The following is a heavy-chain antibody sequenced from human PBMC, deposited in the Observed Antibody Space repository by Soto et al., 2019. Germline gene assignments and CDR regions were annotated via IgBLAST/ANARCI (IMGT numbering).Heavy chain of an antibody. V-gene: IGHV4-59*12. CDR2: IYYSGST. CDR3: ARSIDP. J-gene: IGHJ5*02. CDR1: GGSISSYY. Sequence: SQTLSLTCTVSGGSISSYYWSRIRQPPGKGLEWIGYIYYSGSTYYNPSLKSRVTISVDTSKNQFSLKLSSVTAADTAVYYCARSIDPWGQGTLVTVSS.